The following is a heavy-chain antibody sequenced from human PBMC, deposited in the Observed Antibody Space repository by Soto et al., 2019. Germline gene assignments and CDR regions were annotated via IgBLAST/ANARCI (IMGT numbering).Heavy chain of an antibody. Sequence: PSETLSLTCAVYGGSFSGYYWSWIRQPPGKGLEWIGEINHSGSTNYNPSLKSRVTISVDTSKNQFSLKLSSVTAADTAVYYCVIDVSNDVYPYDYWGHGTLVTVSS. J-gene: IGHJ4*01. CDR3: VIDVSNDVYPYDY. CDR2: INHSGST. D-gene: IGHD2-8*01. V-gene: IGHV4-34*01. CDR1: GGSFSGYY.